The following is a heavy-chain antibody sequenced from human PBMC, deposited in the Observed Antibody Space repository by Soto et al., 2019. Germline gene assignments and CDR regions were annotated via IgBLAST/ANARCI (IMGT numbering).Heavy chain of an antibody. CDR3: AKAPIGYDYVWGSGMDV. Sequence: QVQLVESGGGVVQPGRSPRLSCAASGFTFSSYGMHWVRQAPGKGLEWVAVISYDGSNKYYADSVKGRFTISRDNSKNTLNLQMNSLRAEDTAVYYCAKAPIGYDYVWGSGMDVWGQGTTVTVSS. V-gene: IGHV3-30*18. CDR2: ISYDGSNK. D-gene: IGHD3-16*01. J-gene: IGHJ6*02. CDR1: GFTFSSYG.